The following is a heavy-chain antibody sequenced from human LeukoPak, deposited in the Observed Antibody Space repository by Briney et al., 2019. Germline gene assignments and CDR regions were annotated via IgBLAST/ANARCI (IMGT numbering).Heavy chain of an antibody. V-gene: IGHV3-23*01. Sequence: GGSLRLSCAASGFTFSTYAMSWVRQAPGKGLEWVSVITTSGDYTYYADSVKGRFTISRDNSKNSLYLQMNSLRAEDTALYYCAKDSAAGNWYYFDYWGQGTLVTVSS. CDR1: GFTFSTYA. D-gene: IGHD6-13*01. J-gene: IGHJ4*02. CDR2: ITTSGDYT. CDR3: AKDSAAGNWYYFDY.